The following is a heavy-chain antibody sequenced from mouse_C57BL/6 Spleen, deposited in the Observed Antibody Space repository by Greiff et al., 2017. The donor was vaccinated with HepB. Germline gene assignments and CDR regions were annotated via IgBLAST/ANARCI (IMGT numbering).Heavy chain of an antibody. CDR2: IHPNSGST. V-gene: IGHV1-64*01. D-gene: IGHD1-1*01. CDR3: ARGDYYGPDY. Sequence: QVQLQQPGAELVKPGASVKLSCKASGYTFTSYWMHWVKQRPGQGLEWIGMIHPNSGSTNYNEKFKRKATLTVDESSSSAYMQLSSLTSEDAAVYYCARGDYYGPDYWGQGTTLTVSS. CDR1: GYTFTSYW. J-gene: IGHJ2*01.